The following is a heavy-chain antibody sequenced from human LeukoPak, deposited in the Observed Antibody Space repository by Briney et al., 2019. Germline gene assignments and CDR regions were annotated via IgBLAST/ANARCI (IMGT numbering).Heavy chain of an antibody. D-gene: IGHD6-13*01. Sequence: GESLKISCKASGCSFTNYWIGWVRQMPGKGLEWMGIIYPDDSDARHSPSFQGQVTISADKSISTAYLQWSSLKASDTAMYFCARPDSSSWHFDYWGQGTLVTVSS. J-gene: IGHJ4*02. CDR1: GCSFTNYW. CDR3: ARPDSSSWHFDY. V-gene: IGHV5-51*01. CDR2: IYPDDSDA.